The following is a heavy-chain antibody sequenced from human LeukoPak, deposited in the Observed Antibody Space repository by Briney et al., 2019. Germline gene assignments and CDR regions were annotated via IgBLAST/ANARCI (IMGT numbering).Heavy chain of an antibody. D-gene: IGHD6-19*01. CDR1: GFTFSSYS. J-gene: IGHJ5*02. V-gene: IGHV3-23*01. Sequence: GGSLRLSCAASGFTFSSYSMNWVRQAPGKGLEWVSAISGSGGSTYYADSVKGRFTISRDNSKNTLYLQMNSLRAEDTAVYYCAKFGVWYSSGWSPNWFDPWGQGTLVTVSS. CDR2: ISGSGGST. CDR3: AKFGVWYSSGWSPNWFDP.